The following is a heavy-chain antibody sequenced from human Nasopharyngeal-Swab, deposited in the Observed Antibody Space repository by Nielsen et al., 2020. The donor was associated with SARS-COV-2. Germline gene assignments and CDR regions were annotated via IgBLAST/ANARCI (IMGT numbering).Heavy chain of an antibody. CDR2: IIPIFGTA. CDR1: GRTFSSYA. V-gene: IGHV1-69*13. Sequence: SSVKVSCKASGRTFSSYAISWVRQAPGQGLEWMGGIIPIFGTANYAQKFQGRVTITADESTSTADMELSSLRSEDTAVYYCARDMVQGAPSNGMDVWGQGTTVTVSS. CDR3: ARDMVQGAPSNGMDV. D-gene: IGHD3-10*01. J-gene: IGHJ6*02.